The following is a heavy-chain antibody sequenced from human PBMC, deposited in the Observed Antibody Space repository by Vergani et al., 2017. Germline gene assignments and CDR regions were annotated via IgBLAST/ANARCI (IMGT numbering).Heavy chain of an antibody. Sequence: QLQLQESGPGLVKPSETLSLICTVSGGSINPSSSFWGWIRQSPGKGLEWIGSINYVGRTYYIPSLQSRATVFVDTSKNQFSLNLTSVTAADTAVYYCARGRIRTVTNRSYPGPPYFDYWGQGTLVTVSS. CDR3: ARGRIRTVTNRSYPGPPYFDY. CDR2: INYVGRT. J-gene: IGHJ4*02. D-gene: IGHD4-17*01. V-gene: IGHV4-39*02. CDR1: GGSINPSSSF.